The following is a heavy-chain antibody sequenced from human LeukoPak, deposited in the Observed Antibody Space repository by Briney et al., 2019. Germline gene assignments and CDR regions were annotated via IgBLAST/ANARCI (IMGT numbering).Heavy chain of an antibody. J-gene: IGHJ4*02. D-gene: IGHD3-10*01. CDR1: GFTFSSYA. CDR2: ISGSGGST. CDR3: AKIPGGFYFDY. Sequence: GGSLRLSCAASGFTFSSYAMSWVRQAQGNGPEWVSAISGSGGSTYYEDSVKGRFTISRDNSKNTLYLQMNSLRAEDTAVYYCAKIPGGFYFDYWGQGTLVTVSS. V-gene: IGHV3-23*01.